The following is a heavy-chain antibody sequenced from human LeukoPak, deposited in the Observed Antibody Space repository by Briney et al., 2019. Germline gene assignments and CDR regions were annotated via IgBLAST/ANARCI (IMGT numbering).Heavy chain of an antibody. D-gene: IGHD2-2*01. CDR1: GHTFTDYY. CDR2: ISPKNGGT. CDR3: ARVEGSAATSYD. J-gene: IGHJ4*02. Sequence: ASVKASCKASGHTFTDYYIHWVRQAPGQGLEWVGRISPKNGGTVYAQNFQGRVTVTRDTSITTAYMELNRLRSDDTAVYFCARVEGSAATSYDWGQGTLVTVSS. V-gene: IGHV1-2*06.